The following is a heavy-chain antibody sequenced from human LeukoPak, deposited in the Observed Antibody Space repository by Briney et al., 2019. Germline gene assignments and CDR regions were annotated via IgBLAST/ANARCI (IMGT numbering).Heavy chain of an antibody. CDR2: IWYDGSTK. V-gene: IGHV3-33*08. CDR3: ARDHSEAGDY. D-gene: IGHD6-13*01. J-gene: IGHJ4*02. Sequence: GSLRLSCAASGFTFSSYSMNWVRQAPGKGLEWVAVIWYDGSTKYYADSVKGRFTISRDNSKNTLYLQMNSLRAEDTAVYYCARDHSEAGDYWGQGTLVTVSS. CDR1: GFTFSSYS.